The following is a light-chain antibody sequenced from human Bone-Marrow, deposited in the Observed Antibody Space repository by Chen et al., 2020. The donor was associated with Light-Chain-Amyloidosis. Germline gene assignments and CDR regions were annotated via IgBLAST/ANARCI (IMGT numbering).Light chain of an antibody. CDR3: QQADKFPIT. CDR2: LAS. Sequence: DIQMTQSPSSVSASIGDSASITCRASQDITNLLGWYQQKPGKAPKLLIYLASNLHTGVPSRFSASGFGTFFTLTINNVQPEDFGSYYCQQADKFPITFGQGTRL. CDR1: QDITNL. J-gene: IGKJ5*01. V-gene: IGKV1-12*01.